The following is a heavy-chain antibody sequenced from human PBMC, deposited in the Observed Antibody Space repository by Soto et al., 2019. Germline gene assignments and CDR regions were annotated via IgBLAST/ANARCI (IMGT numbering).Heavy chain of an antibody. J-gene: IGHJ3*02. D-gene: IGHD7-27*01. CDR3: ARAPYRGANSRGAFDI. Sequence: QVQRQESGPGLFRPSQTLSLTCTVSGGCIGSGDFYWSWIRQPPGKGLEWIGYIYYSGSTYYNPSLKSRLTISVDTSKNQFSLKLNSVTAADTALYYCARAPYRGANSRGAFDIWGQGTMVHVSS. CDR2: IYYSGST. CDR1: GGCIGSGDFY. V-gene: IGHV4-30-4*01.